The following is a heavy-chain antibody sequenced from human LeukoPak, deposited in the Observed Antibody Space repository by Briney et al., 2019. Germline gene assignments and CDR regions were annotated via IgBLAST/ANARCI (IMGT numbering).Heavy chain of an antibody. V-gene: IGHV1-69*05. D-gene: IGHD3-22*01. CDR3: ATNANPYYYDSSGYFHFDY. CDR2: IIPIFGTA. Sequence: ASVKVSCKASGGTFRSYAISWVRQAPGQGLEWMGRIIPIFGTANYAQKFQGRVTITTDESTSTAYMELSSLRSEDTAVYYCATNANPYYYDSSGYFHFDYWGQGTLVTVSS. J-gene: IGHJ4*02. CDR1: GGTFRSYA.